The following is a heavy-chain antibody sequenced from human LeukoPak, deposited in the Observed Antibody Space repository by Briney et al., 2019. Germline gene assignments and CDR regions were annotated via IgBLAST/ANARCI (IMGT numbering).Heavy chain of an antibody. CDR3: TRERGWNYAGDAFDI. J-gene: IGHJ3*02. CDR2: IYTSGST. D-gene: IGHD1-7*01. Sequence: SETLSLTCTVSGGSISSGSYYWSWIRQPAGKGLEWIGRIYTSGSTNYNPSLKSRVIISVDTSKNQFSLKLSSVTAADTAVYYCTRERGWNYAGDAFDIWGQGTMVTVSS. CDR1: GGSISSGSYY. V-gene: IGHV4-61*02.